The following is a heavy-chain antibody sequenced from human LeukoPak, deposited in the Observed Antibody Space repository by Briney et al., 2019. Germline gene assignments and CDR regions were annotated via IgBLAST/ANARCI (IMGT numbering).Heavy chain of an antibody. V-gene: IGHV4-39*07. D-gene: IGHD3-9*01. CDR2: IFYSGNT. CDR3: ARDLSFDWFPYYFDY. CDR1: SGSVSNSHYY. J-gene: IGHJ4*02. Sequence: PSETLSLTCTVSSGSVSNSHYYWAWVRQPPGKGLEWLGSIFYSGNTHYNPSPKSPVTISIDTSKNQFSLKVSSVTAADTAIYYCARDLSFDWFPYYFDYWGQGILVTVSS.